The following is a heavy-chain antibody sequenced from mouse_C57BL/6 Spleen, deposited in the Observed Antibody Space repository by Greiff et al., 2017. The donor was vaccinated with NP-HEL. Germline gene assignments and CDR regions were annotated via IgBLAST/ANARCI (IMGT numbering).Heavy chain of an antibody. D-gene: IGHD1-1*01. CDR2: IYPGDGDT. CDR1: GYAFSSSW. Sequence: QVQLQQSGPELVKPGASVKISCKASGYAFSSSWMNWVKQRPGKGLEWIGRIYPGDGDTNYNGKFKGKATLTADKSSSTAYMQLSSLTSEDSAVYFCARGTTVVFDYWGQGTTLTVSS. V-gene: IGHV1-82*01. J-gene: IGHJ2*01. CDR3: ARGTTVVFDY.